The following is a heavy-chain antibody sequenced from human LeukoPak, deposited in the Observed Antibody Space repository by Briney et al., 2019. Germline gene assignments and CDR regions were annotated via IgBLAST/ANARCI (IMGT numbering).Heavy chain of an antibody. CDR2: ISGSGGST. D-gene: IGHD3-3*01. V-gene: IGHV3-23*01. CDR3: AKQTPVLRFLEWLLRPYFDY. Sequence: PGGSLRLSCAASGFTFSSYAMSWVRQAPGKGLEWVSAISGSGGSTYYADSVKGRFTISRDNSKNTLYLQMNSLRAEDTAVYYCAKQTPVLRFLEWLLRPYFDYWGQGTLVTVSS. CDR1: GFTFSSYA. J-gene: IGHJ4*02.